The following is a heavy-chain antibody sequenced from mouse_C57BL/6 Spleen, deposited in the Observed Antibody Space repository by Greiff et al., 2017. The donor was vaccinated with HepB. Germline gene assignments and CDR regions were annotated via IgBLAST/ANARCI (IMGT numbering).Heavy chain of an antibody. Sequence: EVKLEESGPGLVKPSQSLSLTCSVTGYSITSGYYWNWIRQFPGNKLEWMGYISYDGSNNYNPSLKNRISITRDTSKNQFFLKLNSVTTEDTATYYCARPYGKIAYWGQGTLVTVSA. CDR3: ARPYGKIAY. D-gene: IGHD2-1*01. CDR2: ISYDGSN. CDR1: GYSITSGYY. V-gene: IGHV3-6*01. J-gene: IGHJ3*01.